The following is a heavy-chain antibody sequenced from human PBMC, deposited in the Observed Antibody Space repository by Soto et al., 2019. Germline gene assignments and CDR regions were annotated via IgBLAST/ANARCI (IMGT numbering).Heavy chain of an antibody. CDR2: ISAYNGNT. V-gene: IGHV1-18*01. J-gene: IGHJ4*02. D-gene: IGHD3-3*01. CDR1: GYTFTNDG. CDR3: SRDYYDFWSGYHVPPPIDY. Sequence: ASVKVSCKASGYTFTNDGITWVGQAPGQGLEGMGWISAYNGNTNYAQKLQGRLTMTTDTSTSTAYMELRSLRSDDTAVYYCSRDYYDFWSGYHVPPPIDYWGQGTLVTVSS.